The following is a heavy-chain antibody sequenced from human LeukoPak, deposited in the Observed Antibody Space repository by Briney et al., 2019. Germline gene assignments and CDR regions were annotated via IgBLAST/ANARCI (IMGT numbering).Heavy chain of an antibody. CDR3: ARGWGYCGGGNCYFTHFDY. V-gene: IGHV4-59*01. J-gene: IGHJ4*02. Sequence: SETLSLTCTVSGGSISSYYWSWIRQPPGKGLEWIGYIDYRGTTNYNPSLKSRVTISVDPSKSQFSLRLSSVTAADTAVYYCARGWGYCGGGNCYFTHFDYWGQGALVTVSS. CDR1: GGSISSYY. CDR2: IDYRGTT. D-gene: IGHD2-15*01.